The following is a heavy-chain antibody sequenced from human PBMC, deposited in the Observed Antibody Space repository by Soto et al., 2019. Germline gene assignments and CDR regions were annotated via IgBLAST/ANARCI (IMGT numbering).Heavy chain of an antibody. D-gene: IGHD3-22*01. Sequence: EVQLVESGGDLIQPGGSLRLSCAASGFIVSSHYMSWVRQAPGKGLEWVSGTSGTGGSTYYADSVKGRLTISRDNSKKTLYLQMNSLRAEDTALYYCARGEGFYDSTGYSSPHAMDIWGQGTTVTVSS. CDR2: SGTGGST. V-gene: IGHV3-23*04. J-gene: IGHJ6*02. CDR3: ARGEGFYDSTGYSSPHAMDI. CDR1: GFIVSSHY.